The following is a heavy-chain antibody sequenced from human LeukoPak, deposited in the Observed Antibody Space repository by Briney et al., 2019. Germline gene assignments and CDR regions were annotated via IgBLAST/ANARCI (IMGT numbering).Heavy chain of an antibody. CDR2: ISAYNGNT. CDR1: GYTFTSYG. Sequence: GASVKVSCKASGYTFTSYGISWVRQAPGQGLEWMGWISAYNGNTNYAQKLQGRVTMTTETSTSTAYMELRSLRSDDTAVYYCARVLSNSGSYFLQKYYFDYWGQGTLVTVSS. CDR3: ARVLSNSGSYFLQKYYFDY. V-gene: IGHV1-18*01. J-gene: IGHJ4*02. D-gene: IGHD1-26*01.